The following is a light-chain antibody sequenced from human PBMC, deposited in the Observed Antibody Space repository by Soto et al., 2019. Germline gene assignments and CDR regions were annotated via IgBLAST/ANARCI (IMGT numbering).Light chain of an antibody. V-gene: IGKV3-20*01. CDR3: QQYGSSPYT. CDR2: ASI. Sequence: EIVLTQSPDTLSLSPGERAALSCRASQSVRDNFLAWYQQKPGQSPRLLIYASISRATCIPERFSGSGSETEFTLTIYRLEPEDFAVYYCQQYGSSPYTVGQGTKLEMK. J-gene: IGKJ2*01. CDR1: QSVRDNF.